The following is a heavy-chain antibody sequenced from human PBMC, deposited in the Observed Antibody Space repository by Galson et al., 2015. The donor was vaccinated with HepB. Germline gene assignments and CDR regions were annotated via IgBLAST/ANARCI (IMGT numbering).Heavy chain of an antibody. V-gene: IGHV4-34*01. CDR1: GGSFSGYY. Sequence: LSLTCAVYGGSFSGYYWSWIRQPPGKGLEWIGEINHSGSTNYNPSLKSRVTISVDTSKNQFSLKLSSVTAADTAVYYCARGRYSYGFGSYYYYGMDVWGQGTTVTVSS. D-gene: IGHD5-18*01. CDR3: ARGRYSYGFGSYYYYGMDV. J-gene: IGHJ6*02. CDR2: INHSGST.